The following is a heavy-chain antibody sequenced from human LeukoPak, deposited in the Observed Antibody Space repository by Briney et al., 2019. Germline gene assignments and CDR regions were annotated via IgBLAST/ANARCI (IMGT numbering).Heavy chain of an antibody. CDR1: GFTFSSYS. J-gene: IGHJ4*02. V-gene: IGHV3-21*01. CDR2: ISSSSSYI. CDR3: ARDLSSSGRSLDY. D-gene: IGHD3-10*01. Sequence: PGGSLRLSCAASGFTFSSYSMNWVRQAPGKGLEWVSSISSSSSYIYYADSVEGRFTISRDNAKNSLYLQMNRLRAEDTAVYYCARDLSSSGRSLDYWGQGTLVTVSS.